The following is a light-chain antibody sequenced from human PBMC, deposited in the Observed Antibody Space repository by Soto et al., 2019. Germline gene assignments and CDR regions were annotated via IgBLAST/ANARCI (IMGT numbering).Light chain of an antibody. CDR2: AAS. CDR1: DNIAKY. J-gene: IGKJ1*01. CDR3: QQSYSAPPWT. Sequence: DIQTTQSPSSLSASVGDRVTITCRTSDNIAKYLNWYQQKPGQVPKLLIVAASRLQSGVPTRFSGIGSGTDFTLTINNLQPEDFATYYCQQSYSAPPWTFGQGTKVDIK. V-gene: IGKV1-39*01.